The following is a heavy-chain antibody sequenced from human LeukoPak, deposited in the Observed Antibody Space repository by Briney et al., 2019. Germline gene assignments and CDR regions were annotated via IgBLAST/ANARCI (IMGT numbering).Heavy chain of an antibody. Sequence: GASVKVSCKASGYTFTGYYMHWVRQAPGQGLEWMGWINPNSGGTNYAQKFQGWVTMTRDTSTSTAYMELGSLRSDDTAVYYCARVGYYYDSSGYYYGDYYGMDVWGQGTTVTVSS. V-gene: IGHV1-2*04. D-gene: IGHD3-22*01. CDR3: ARVGYYYDSSGYYYGDYYGMDV. CDR2: INPNSGGT. J-gene: IGHJ6*02. CDR1: GYTFTGYY.